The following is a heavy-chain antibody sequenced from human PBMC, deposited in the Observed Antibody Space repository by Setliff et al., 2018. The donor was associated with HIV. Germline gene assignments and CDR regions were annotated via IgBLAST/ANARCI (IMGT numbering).Heavy chain of an antibody. J-gene: IGHJ4*02. D-gene: IGHD3-3*01. CDR2: VYYRGRT. V-gene: IGHV4-39*01. CDR1: GGSXSSSGPGYY. CDR3: XRSQXXXXXXXXTFXX. Sequence: LSLSCTVSGGSXSSSGPGYYWGWVRQTPGGGLEWIGSVYYRGRTYYNPSLKSRVXXSVDTSKNXXPRRLTSMAAAATXXXYXXRSQXXXXXXXXTFXXWGQG.